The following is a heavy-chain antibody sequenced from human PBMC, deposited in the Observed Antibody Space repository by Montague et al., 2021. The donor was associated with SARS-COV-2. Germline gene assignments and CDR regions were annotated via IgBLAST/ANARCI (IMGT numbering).Heavy chain of an antibody. J-gene: IGHJ4*02. CDR3: ASHFVWQQLST. D-gene: IGHD6-13*01. Sequence: SETLSLTCTVSGDSISSYYWNWIRQPPGKGLEWIGYIYNSGTTNYNPSVKSRVTISVDTSKNQFSLILTSVTAADTAMYYCASHFVWQQLSTWGQGTLVSVSS. CDR2: IYNSGTT. CDR1: GDSISSYY. V-gene: IGHV4-59*01.